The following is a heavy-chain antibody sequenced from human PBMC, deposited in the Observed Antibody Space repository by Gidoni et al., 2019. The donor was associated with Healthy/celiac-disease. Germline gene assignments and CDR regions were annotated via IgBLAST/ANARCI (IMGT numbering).Heavy chain of an antibody. D-gene: IGHD3-3*01. Sequence: QVQLVESGGGVVQPGRSLRLSCAASGFTFTSYGMHWVRQAPGKGLEWVAVISYDGSNKYYADSVKGRFTISRDNSKNTLYLQMNSLRAEDTAVYYCAKELLEWLRLTGFDPWGQGTLVTVSS. CDR2: ISYDGSNK. CDR1: GFTFTSYG. J-gene: IGHJ5*02. V-gene: IGHV3-30*18. CDR3: AKELLEWLRLTGFDP.